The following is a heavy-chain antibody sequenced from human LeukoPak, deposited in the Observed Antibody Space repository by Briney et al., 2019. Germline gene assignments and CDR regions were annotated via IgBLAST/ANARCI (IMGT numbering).Heavy chain of an antibody. CDR3: ARGLFSLTTVTSFDY. D-gene: IGHD4-17*01. CDR2: IYYSGST. J-gene: IGHJ4*02. CDR1: GGSISSGDYY. V-gene: IGHV4-30-4*01. Sequence: SQTLSLTCTVSGGSISSGDYYWSWIRQPPGKGLEWIGYIYYSGSTYYNPSLKSRVTISVDTSKNQFSLELSSVTAADTAVYYCARGLFSLTTVTSFDYWGQGTLVTVSS.